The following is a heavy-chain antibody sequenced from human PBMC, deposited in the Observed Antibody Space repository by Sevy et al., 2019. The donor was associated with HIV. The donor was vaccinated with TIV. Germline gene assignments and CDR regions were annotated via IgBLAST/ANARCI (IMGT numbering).Heavy chain of an antibody. Sequence: GGSLRLSCSGSGFIFSDYYMSWIRQAPGRGLEWVSYISGRGITYYADYLEGRFTISRDNARNSLYLQMNSLRADDTAVYYCARDPLLGIAREVARGGYWGQGTLVNVSS. J-gene: IGHJ4*02. V-gene: IGHV3-11*01. CDR3: ARDPLLGIAREVARGGY. CDR2: ISGRGIT. D-gene: IGHD2-2*03. CDR1: GFIFSDYY.